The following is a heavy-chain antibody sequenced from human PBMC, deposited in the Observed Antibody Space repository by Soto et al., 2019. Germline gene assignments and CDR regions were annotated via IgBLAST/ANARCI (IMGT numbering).Heavy chain of an antibody. V-gene: IGHV1-18*01. CDR1: GYTFTSYG. D-gene: IGHD5-12*01. CDR3: ARSHIVATITPLVPNWFDP. CDR2: ISAYNGNT. Sequence: QVQLVQSGAEVKKPGASVKVSCKASGYTFTSYGISWVRQAPGQGLEWMGWISAYNGNTNYAQKLQGRVTMTTDTSTSTAYMELRSLRSDDTAVYYCARSHIVATITPLVPNWFDPWGQGTLVTVSS. J-gene: IGHJ5*02.